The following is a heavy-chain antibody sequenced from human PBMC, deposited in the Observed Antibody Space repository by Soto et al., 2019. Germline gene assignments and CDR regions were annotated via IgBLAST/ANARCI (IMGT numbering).Heavy chain of an antibody. CDR3: ARSRNSAFDI. CDR2: INQDESEK. V-gene: IGHV3-7*01. D-gene: IGHD6-13*01. J-gene: IGHJ3*02. Sequence: EVQLVESGGGLVQPGGSLRLSCTASGFTFTTYWMTWVRQAPGKGLEWVANINQDESEKYYVDSVKGRFTISRDNAKNSLSLQMNNLRAEDTAVYYCARSRNSAFDIWGQGTMVTVSS. CDR1: GFTFTTYW.